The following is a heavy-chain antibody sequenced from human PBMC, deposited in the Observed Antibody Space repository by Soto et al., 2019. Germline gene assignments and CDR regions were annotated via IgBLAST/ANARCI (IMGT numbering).Heavy chain of an antibody. CDR2: ISDSAERI. D-gene: IGHD3-3*01. Sequence: RPSCAASGFTFSTNSMSWGRQAPGEGLEWVSAISDSAERIFYADSVKGRFTISRDNSKNTLYLQMNSLRTEDTAVYYCARALDFWSAYFDYWGQGSLVTVSS. CDR3: ARALDFWSAYFDY. J-gene: IGHJ4*02. V-gene: IGHV3-23*01. CDR1: GFTFSTNS.